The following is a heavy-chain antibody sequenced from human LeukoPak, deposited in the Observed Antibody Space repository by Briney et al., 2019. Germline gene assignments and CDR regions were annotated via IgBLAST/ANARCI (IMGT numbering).Heavy chain of an antibody. CDR1: GGTFSSYT. Sequence: SVKVSCEASGGTFSSYTISWVRQAPGQGLEWMGRIIPILGIANYAQKFQGRVTITADKSTSTAYMELSSLRSEDTAVYHCAGQYYYDSSGSYYYYYGMDVWGQGTTVTVSS. J-gene: IGHJ6*02. V-gene: IGHV1-69*02. D-gene: IGHD3-22*01. CDR2: IIPILGIA. CDR3: AGQYYYDSSGSYYYYYGMDV.